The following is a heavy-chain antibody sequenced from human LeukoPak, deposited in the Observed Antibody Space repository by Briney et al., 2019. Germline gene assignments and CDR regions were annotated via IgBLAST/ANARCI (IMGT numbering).Heavy chain of an antibody. J-gene: IGHJ6*03. CDR1: GYTFTSYG. D-gene: IGHD4-11*01. V-gene: IGHV1-18*01. CDR2: ISAYNGNT. Sequence: ASVKVSCKASGYTFTSYGISWVRQAPGQGLEWMGWISAYNGNTNYAQKLQGRVTMTTDTSTSTAYMELRSLRSDDTAVYYCARERGYSNYEAYYYMDVWGKGTTVTVSS. CDR3: ARERGYSNYEAYYYMDV.